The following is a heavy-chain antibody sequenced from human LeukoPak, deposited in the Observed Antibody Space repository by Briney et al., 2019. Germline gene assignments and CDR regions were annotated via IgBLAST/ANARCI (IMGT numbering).Heavy chain of an antibody. J-gene: IGHJ4*02. CDR3: ARDQSVVVTTYYFDY. CDR2: INPSGGST. V-gene: IGHV1-46*01. Sequence: ASVKVSCKASGYTFTGYYMHWVRQAPGQGLEWMGIINPSGGSTSYAQKFQGRVTMTRDMSTSTVYMELSSLRSEDTAVYYCARDQSVVVTTYYFDYWGQGTLVTVSS. CDR1: GYTFTGYY. D-gene: IGHD3-22*01.